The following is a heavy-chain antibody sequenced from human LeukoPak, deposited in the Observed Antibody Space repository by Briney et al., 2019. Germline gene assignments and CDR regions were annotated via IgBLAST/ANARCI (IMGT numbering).Heavy chain of an antibody. CDR3: ARVNYVWGSSPDY. Sequence: SETLSLTCAVYGGSFSGYYWSGIRQPPGKGLEWIGEINHSGSTNYNPSLKSRVTISVDTSKNQFSLKLSSVTAADTAVYYCARVNYVWGSSPDYWGQGTLVTVSS. V-gene: IGHV4-34*01. CDR1: GGSFSGYY. CDR2: INHSGST. J-gene: IGHJ4*02. D-gene: IGHD3-16*01.